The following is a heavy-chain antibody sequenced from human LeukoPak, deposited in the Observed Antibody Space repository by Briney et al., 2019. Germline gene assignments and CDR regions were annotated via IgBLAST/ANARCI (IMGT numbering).Heavy chain of an antibody. J-gene: IGHJ4*02. V-gene: IGHV4-38-2*01. CDR1: GGSFSGYY. Sequence: SETLSLTCAVFGGSFSGYYWSWIRQPPGKGLEWIGSIYHSGSTYYNPSLKSRVTISVDTSKNQFSLKLSSVTAADTAVYYCARGSGTTNYWGQGTLVTVSS. D-gene: IGHD1-1*01. CDR2: IYHSGST. CDR3: ARGSGTTNY.